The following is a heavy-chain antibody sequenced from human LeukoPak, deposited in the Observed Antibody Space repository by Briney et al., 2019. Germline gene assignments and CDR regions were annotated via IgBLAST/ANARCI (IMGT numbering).Heavy chain of an antibody. CDR2: IIPIFGTA. CDR1: GGTFSSYA. J-gene: IGHJ6*03. D-gene: IGHD4-11*01. CDR3: ARETTVTTGPRNYYYMDV. V-gene: IGHV1-69*05. Sequence: SVKVSCKASGGTFSSYAISWVRQAPGQGLEWMGGIIPIFGTANYAQKFQGRVTITTDESTSTAYMELSSLRSEDTAVYYCARETTVTTGPRNYYYMDVWGKGTTVTVSS.